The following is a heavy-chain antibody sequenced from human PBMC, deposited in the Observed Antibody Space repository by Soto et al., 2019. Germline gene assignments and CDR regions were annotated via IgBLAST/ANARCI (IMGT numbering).Heavy chain of an antibody. CDR3: ASSGEYYGSGSYYNSGYYYYYGMDV. CDR1: GVSISSYY. CDR2: IYYSGST. Sequence: SETLSLTCTVSGVSISSYYWSWIRQPPGKGLEWIGYIYYSGSTNYNPSLKSRVTISVDTSKNQFSLKLSSVTAADTAVYYCASSGEYYGSGSYYNSGYYYYYGMDVWGQGTTVTVSS. J-gene: IGHJ6*02. D-gene: IGHD3-10*01. V-gene: IGHV4-59*01.